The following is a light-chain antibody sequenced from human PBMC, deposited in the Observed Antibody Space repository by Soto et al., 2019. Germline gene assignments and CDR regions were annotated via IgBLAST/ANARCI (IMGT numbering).Light chain of an antibody. Sequence: QSALTQPPSASGSPGQSVTISCTGTSSDVGGYNYVSWYQQHPGKAPKLMIYEVSKRPSGVPDRFSGSKSGNTASLTISGLQAEDEADYYCSSYTSSITRYVFGAGTKLTVL. V-gene: IGLV2-8*01. CDR2: EVS. CDR3: SSYTSSITRYV. CDR1: SSDVGGYNY. J-gene: IGLJ1*01.